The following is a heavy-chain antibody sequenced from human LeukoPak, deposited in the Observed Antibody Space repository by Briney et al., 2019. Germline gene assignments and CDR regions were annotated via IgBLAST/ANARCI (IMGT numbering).Heavy chain of an antibody. J-gene: IGHJ6*03. V-gene: IGHV1-18*01. CDR3: ARVGYSYGFSGVYYYMDV. CDR1: GYTFTSYG. CDR2: ISVYNGNT. D-gene: IGHD5-18*01. Sequence: ASVKVSCKASGYTFTSYGISWVRQAPGQGLEWMGWISVYNGNTKYVQKFQGRVTMTTDTSTRTAYMELRSLRSDDTAVYYCARVGYSYGFSGVYYYMDVWGKGTTVSVSS.